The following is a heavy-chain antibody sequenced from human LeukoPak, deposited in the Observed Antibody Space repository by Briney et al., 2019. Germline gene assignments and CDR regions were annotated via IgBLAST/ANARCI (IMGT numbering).Heavy chain of an antibody. V-gene: IGHV4-59*02. CDR2: MYYSDRT. J-gene: IGHJ3*02. Sequence: SETLSLTCTVSGASVSSFYWSWIRQPPGKGLEWIGYMYYSDRTNYNPSLKSRATISVDTSKNQFSLKLSSVTAADTAVYYCARAGVVPAAPGAFDIWGQGTMVTVSS. D-gene: IGHD2-2*01. CDR3: ARAGVVPAAPGAFDI. CDR1: GASVSSFY.